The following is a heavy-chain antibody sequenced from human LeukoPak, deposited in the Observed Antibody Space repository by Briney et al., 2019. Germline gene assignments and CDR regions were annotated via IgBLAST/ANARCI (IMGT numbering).Heavy chain of an antibody. D-gene: IGHD4-17*01. CDR2: IYYSGST. J-gene: IGHJ3*02. CDR1: GGSISSSSYY. V-gene: IGHV4-39*07. Sequence: SETLSLTCTVSGGSISSSSYYWGWIRQPPGKGLEWIGSIYYSGSTYYNPSLKSRVTISVDTSKNQFSLKLSSVTAADTAVYYCARDPTPIWGQGTMVTVSS. CDR3: ARDPTPI.